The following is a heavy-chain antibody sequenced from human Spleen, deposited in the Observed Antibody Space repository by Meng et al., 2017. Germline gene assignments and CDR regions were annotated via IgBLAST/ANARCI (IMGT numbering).Heavy chain of an antibody. J-gene: IGHJ2*01. CDR3: ARSYGSGTYWYFDL. CDR2: INHSGNT. CDR1: GGHFRIYY. Sequence: QGHVQQGGAVLLKLSATLSLSCAGSGGHFRIYYWSWIRQPPGMGLEWIGEINHSGNTNYNPSLKSRVTISVDTSNNHFSLKLTSVTAADTAVYYCARSYGSGTYWYFDLWGRGTLVTVSS. D-gene: IGHD3-10*01. V-gene: IGHV4-34*02.